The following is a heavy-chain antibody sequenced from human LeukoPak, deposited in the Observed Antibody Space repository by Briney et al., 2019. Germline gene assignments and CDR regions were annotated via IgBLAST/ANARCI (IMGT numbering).Heavy chain of an antibody. J-gene: IGHJ4*02. CDR1: GGSFSGYY. V-gene: IGHV4-59*01. D-gene: IGHD2-2*01. CDR3: ARVHCSSTSCYGPLGDY. Sequence: SETLSLTCAVYGGSFSGYYWSWIRQPPGEGLEWIGSIYYSGTTHSNPSLKSRAAISVDTSKNHLSLKVNSVTAADTAVYYCARVHCSSTSCYGPLGDYWGQGTLVTVSS. CDR2: IYYSGTT.